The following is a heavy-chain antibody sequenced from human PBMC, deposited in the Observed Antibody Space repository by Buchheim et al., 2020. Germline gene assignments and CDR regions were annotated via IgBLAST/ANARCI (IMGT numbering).Heavy chain of an antibody. CDR2: INSGGNSA. D-gene: IGHD3-3*02. CDR3: VAHTRYGLDV. V-gene: IGHV3-74*01. J-gene: IGHJ6*02. Sequence: EGQLVESGGGLVQPGGSLRLSCVASGFTFSNCWMHWVRQAPGKGLVWVSRINSGGNSATYAASVKGRFTASRDNATSTLYLQMDSLGAEDTAAYYCVAHTRYGLDVWGQGTT. CDR1: GFTFSNCW.